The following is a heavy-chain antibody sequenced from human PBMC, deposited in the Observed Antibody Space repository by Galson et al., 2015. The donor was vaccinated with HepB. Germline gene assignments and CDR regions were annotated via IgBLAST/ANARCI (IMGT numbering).Heavy chain of an antibody. CDR1: GYTFTSYG. J-gene: IGHJ6*03. Sequence: SVKVSCKASGYTFTSYGISWVRQAPGQGLEWMGWISGYNGNTNYAQKLQGRVTLTTDTSTSTAYMELRSLRSDDTAVYYCARERTVTSYYYYYYMDVWGKGTTVTVSS. V-gene: IGHV1-18*01. CDR3: ARERTVTSYYYYYYMDV. D-gene: IGHD4-17*01. CDR2: ISGYNGNT.